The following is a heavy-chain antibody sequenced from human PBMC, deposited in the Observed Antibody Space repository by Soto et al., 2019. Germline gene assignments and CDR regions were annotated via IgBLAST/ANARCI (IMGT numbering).Heavy chain of an antibody. J-gene: IGHJ4*02. D-gene: IGHD2-2*01. CDR2: INPNSGGT. CDR3: AKGPSHY. CDR1: GYTFTGYQ. V-gene: IGHV1-2*02. Sequence: ASVKVSCKASGYTFTGYQMHWVRQAPGQGLEWLGWINPNSGGTNYAQKFQGRVTMTRDTSISTAYMEVNSLRAEDTAVYYCAKGPSHYWGQGTLVTVSS.